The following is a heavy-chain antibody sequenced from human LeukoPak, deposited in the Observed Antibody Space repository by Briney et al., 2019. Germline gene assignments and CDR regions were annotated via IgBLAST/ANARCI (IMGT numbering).Heavy chain of an antibody. J-gene: IGHJ5*02. CDR2: ISNSGSTT. Sequence: NPGGSLRLSWAAAGFTFTDYYMSWVRQDGGKWRGWDSYISNSGSTTYHADSVKCRFSISRDNAKNLLYLQMNSLRAEDTAVYYCARGAAAGIVGWLDPWGQGTLVTVSS. D-gene: IGHD6-13*01. V-gene: IGHV3-11*04. CDR1: GFTFTDYY. CDR3: ARGAAAGIVGWLDP.